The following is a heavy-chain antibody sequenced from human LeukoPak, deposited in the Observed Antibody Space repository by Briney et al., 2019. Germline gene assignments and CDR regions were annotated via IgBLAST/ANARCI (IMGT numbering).Heavy chain of an antibody. CDR3: ATYSGPDKWDASDM. CDR2: IRVDGSVE. D-gene: IGHD1-26*01. Sequence: PGGSLRLSCAASGFTFSAYAMTWVRQAPGKGLEWVATIRVDGSVEYPEDSRKGRFTISRDNAWNSLYLQMDSLRDEDTAVYYCATYSGPDKWDASDMWGQGTLVTVSP. J-gene: IGHJ3*02. V-gene: IGHV3-7*01. CDR1: GFTFSAYA.